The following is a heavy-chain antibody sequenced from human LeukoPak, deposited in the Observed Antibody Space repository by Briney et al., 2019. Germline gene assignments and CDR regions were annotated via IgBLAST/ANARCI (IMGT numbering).Heavy chain of an antibody. CDR1: GFTFTIYA. CDR2: IIGSGGST. J-gene: IGHJ4*02. CDR3: AKDHLWSSSAY. D-gene: IGHD6-13*01. V-gene: IGHV3-23*01. Sequence: PGGSLRLSCGASGFTFTIYAMSWVRQAPGEGLEWVSAIIGSGGSTYYADSVKGRFTISRDNSKNTLYLQVNSLRAENTAVYYCAKDHLWSSSAYWGQGPLAPASS.